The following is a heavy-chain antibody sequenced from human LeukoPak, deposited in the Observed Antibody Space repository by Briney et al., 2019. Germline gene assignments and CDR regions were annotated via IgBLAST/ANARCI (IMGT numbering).Heavy chain of an antibody. CDR2: IRYDGSNK. V-gene: IGHV3-30*02. J-gene: IGHJ4*02. Sequence: PGRSPRLSCAASGFTFSSYGMHWVRQAPGKGLEWVAFIRYDGSNKYYADSVEGRFTISRDNSKNTLYLQMNSLRAEDTAVYYCARERITMVRGVINYFDYWGQGTLVTVSS. CDR1: GFTFSSYG. D-gene: IGHD3-10*01. CDR3: ARERITMVRGVINYFDY.